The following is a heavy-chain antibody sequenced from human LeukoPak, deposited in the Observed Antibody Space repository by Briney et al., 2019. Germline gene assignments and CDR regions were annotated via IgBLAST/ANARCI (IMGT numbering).Heavy chain of an antibody. CDR1: GFTFTKYW. V-gene: IGHV3-7*01. CDR3: ARLGARAQPKYFHALDV. D-gene: IGHD3-16*01. Sequence: GGSLRLSCAASGFTFTKYWMSWVRQAPGKGLEWVTNIKQDGSEKYCVDSVKGRFTIARDNTKNLLYLQMNSLRAEDTAAYYCARLGARAQPKYFHALDVWGQGTTVTVAS. CDR2: IKQDGSEK. J-gene: IGHJ6*02.